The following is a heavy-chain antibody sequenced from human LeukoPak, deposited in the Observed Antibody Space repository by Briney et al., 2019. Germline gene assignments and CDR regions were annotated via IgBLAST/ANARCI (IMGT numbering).Heavy chain of an antibody. CDR1: GGSISSYS. Sequence: KTSETLSLTCTVSGGSISSYSWNWIRQPPGKGLEWIGYIYHTGNTFYNPSLKSRVTISVDRSKNQFSLRLTSVTAADTAVYYCARGFFVREDPGSWFDPWGQGTLVTVSP. CDR3: ARGFFVREDPGSWFDP. J-gene: IGHJ5*02. D-gene: IGHD3-10*02. CDR2: IYHTGNT. V-gene: IGHV4-30-2*01.